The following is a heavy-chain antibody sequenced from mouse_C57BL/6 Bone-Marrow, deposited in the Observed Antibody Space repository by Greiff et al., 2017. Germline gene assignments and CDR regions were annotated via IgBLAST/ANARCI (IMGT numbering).Heavy chain of an antibody. V-gene: IGHV1-81*01. J-gene: IGHJ4*01. Sequence: VQLKQSGAELARPGASVKLSCKASGYTFTSFGLSWVKLRTGQGLEWIGEIYPRSGTTYYNEKFMGKATLTAEKSSSTEYMELRSLTSEDSAVYFCEREVRRRPYAMDYWGQGTSVTGSS. CDR3: EREVRRRPYAMDY. D-gene: IGHD2-14*01. CDR2: IYPRSGTT. CDR1: GYTFTSFG.